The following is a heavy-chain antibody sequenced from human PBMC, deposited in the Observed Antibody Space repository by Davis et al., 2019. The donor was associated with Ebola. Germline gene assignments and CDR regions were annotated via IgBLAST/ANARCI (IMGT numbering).Heavy chain of an antibody. Sequence: GESLKISCAASGFTFSSFGMHWVRQAPGKGLEWVALVSYDGSYKYYVDSVKGRFTISRDNARNTLYLQMNSLRAEDTSFYNCASWEYYYDNSGSRSALYWGRGTLVTVSS. V-gene: IGHV3-30*03. D-gene: IGHD3-22*01. CDR3: ASWEYYYDNSGSRSALY. J-gene: IGHJ4*02. CDR2: VSYDGSYK. CDR1: GFTFSSFG.